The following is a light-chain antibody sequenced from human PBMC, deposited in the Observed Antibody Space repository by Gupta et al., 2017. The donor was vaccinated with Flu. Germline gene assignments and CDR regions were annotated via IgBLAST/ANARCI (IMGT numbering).Light chain of an antibody. J-gene: IGLJ2*01. CDR3: QSYDVSSLV. CDR1: SGSIADYY. CDR2: EGS. Sequence: TVTISCTRSSGSIADYYVQWYQQRPGSSPTTVIYEGSRRPSGVPDRFSGAVDSSSNSASLPISGLKTEDEADYYCQSYDVSSLVFGGGTKLTVL. V-gene: IGLV6-57*01.